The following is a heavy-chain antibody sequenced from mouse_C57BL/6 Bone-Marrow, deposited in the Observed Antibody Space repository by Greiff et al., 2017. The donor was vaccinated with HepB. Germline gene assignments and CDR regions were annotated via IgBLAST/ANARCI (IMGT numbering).Heavy chain of an antibody. J-gene: IGHJ2*01. D-gene: IGHD2-1*01. CDR1: GYAFSSSW. CDR2: IYPGDGDT. V-gene: IGHV1-82*01. Sequence: VQLQQSGPELVKPGASVKISCKASGYAFSSSWMNWVKQRPGKGLEWIGRIYPGDGDTNYNGKFKGKATLTADKSSSTAYMQLSSLTSEASAVYFCANYGNYGYWGQGTTLTVSS. CDR3: ANYGNYGY.